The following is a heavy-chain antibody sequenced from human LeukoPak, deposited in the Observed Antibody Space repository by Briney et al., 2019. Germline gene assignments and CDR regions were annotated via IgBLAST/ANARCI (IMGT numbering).Heavy chain of an antibody. Sequence: SETLSLTCTVSGGSINSYYWSWIRQPPGKGLEWIGYIYYSGTTNYNPSLKSRVTTSVDTSKKQFSLKLRSVTAADTAVYYCARSVSWGLLVRDDAFDIWGQGTMVTVSS. V-gene: IGHV4-59*08. CDR2: IYYSGTT. D-gene: IGHD2-21*01. CDR3: ARSVSWGLLVRDDAFDI. CDR1: GGSINSYY. J-gene: IGHJ3*02.